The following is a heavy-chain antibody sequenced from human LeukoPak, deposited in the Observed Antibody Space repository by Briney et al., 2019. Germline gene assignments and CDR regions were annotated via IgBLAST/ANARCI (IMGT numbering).Heavy chain of an antibody. J-gene: IGHJ4*02. CDR3: AKDYGNYGYDY. CDR2: ISNDGSNK. CDR1: GFTFRSYG. V-gene: IGHV3-30*18. Sequence: RGSHRLSCAASGFTFRSYGMHWVRQAPGKGLEWVAVISNDGSNKYYADSEKGRFTISRDNSKNTLDLQMNSLRAEDTAVYYCAKDYGNYGYDYWGQGTLVTVSS. D-gene: IGHD2-2*03.